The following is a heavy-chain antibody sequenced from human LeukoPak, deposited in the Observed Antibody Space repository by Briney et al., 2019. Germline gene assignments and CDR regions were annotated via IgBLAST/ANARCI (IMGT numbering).Heavy chain of an antibody. J-gene: IGHJ6*03. CDR2: IRYDGSNK. D-gene: IGHD2-15*01. CDR3: ARDDSRIIYYYMDV. CDR1: GFTFSSYG. Sequence: GGSLRLSCAASGFTFSSYGMHWVRQAPGKGLEWVAFIRYDGSNKYYADSVKGRFTISRDNSKNTLYLQMNSLRAEDTAVYYCARDDSRIIYYYMDVWGKGTTVTVSS. V-gene: IGHV3-30*02.